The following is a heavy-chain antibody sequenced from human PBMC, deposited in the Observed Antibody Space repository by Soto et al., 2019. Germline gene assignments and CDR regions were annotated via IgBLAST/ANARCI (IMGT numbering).Heavy chain of an antibody. D-gene: IGHD1-1*01. CDR2: ISAYNGNT. J-gene: IGHJ5*02. V-gene: IGHV1-18*01. Sequence: GQGLEWMGWISAYNGNTNYAQKLQGRVTMTTDTSTSTAYMELRSLRSEDTAVYYCARDSAVPAKYNRFDPWGQGTLVSVS. CDR3: ARDSAVPAKYNRFDP.